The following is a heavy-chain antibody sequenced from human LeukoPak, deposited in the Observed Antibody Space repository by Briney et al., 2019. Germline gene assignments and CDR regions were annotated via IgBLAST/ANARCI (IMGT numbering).Heavy chain of an antibody. CDR2: IYRSGST. CDR1: GGSFSDYY. Sequence: SETLTLTCAVSGGSFSDYYWAWIRQPPGKGLEWIGYIYRSGSTNYNTSLKSRVNMSIDTSKKHYSLRLSSVTAADTAVYFCARGTITIFGVVTDDVFDIWGQGTMVTVSS. V-gene: IGHV4-59*01. D-gene: IGHD3-3*01. CDR3: ARGTITIFGVVTDDVFDI. J-gene: IGHJ3*02.